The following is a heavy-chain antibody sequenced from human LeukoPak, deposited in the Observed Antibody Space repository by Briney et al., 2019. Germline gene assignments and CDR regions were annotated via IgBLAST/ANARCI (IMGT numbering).Heavy chain of an antibody. CDR3: ARGGSGWQVNFDY. V-gene: IGHV4-59*12. D-gene: IGHD6-19*01. CDR2: IYYSGST. J-gene: IGHJ4*02. Sequence: ASETLSLTCTVSGGSISSYYWSWIRQPPGKGLEWIGYIYYSGSTNYNPSLKSRVTISVDTSKNQFSLKLSSVTAADTAVYYCARGGSGWQVNFDYWGQGTLVTVSS. CDR1: GGSISSYY.